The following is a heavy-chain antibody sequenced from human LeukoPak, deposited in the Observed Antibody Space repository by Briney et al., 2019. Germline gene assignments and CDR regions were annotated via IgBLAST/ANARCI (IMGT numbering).Heavy chain of an antibody. CDR1: GYTFTSYY. CDR2: INPSGGST. V-gene: IGHV1-46*01. D-gene: IGHD3-22*01. J-gene: IGHJ4*02. Sequence: ASVKVSCKASGYTFTSYYMHWVRQAPGQGLEWMGIINPSGGSTSYAQKFQGRVTMTRDTSTSTVYMGLSSLRSEDTAVYYCARERLYYYDSSGYHAPAIWGQGTLVTVSS. CDR3: ARERLYYYDSSGYHAPAI.